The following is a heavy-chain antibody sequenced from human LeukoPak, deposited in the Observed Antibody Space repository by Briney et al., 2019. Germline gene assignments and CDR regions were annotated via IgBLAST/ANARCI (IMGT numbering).Heavy chain of an antibody. CDR1: GFTFSSYG. Sequence: GRSLRLSCAASGFTFSSYGMSGLRQAPGKGLEWVANIKQDGSEKYYVDSVKGRFTISRDNAKNSLYLQMNSLRAEDTAVYYCARGTGDYEYYFDYWGQGTLVTVSS. J-gene: IGHJ4*02. D-gene: IGHD4-17*01. V-gene: IGHV3-7*01. CDR2: IKQDGSEK. CDR3: ARGTGDYEYYFDY.